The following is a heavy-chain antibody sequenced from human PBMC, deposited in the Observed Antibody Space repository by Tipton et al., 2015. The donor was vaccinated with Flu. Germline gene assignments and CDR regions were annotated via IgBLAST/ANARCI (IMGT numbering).Heavy chain of an antibody. J-gene: IGHJ4*02. CDR3: ARDPVATISRGWYGRATWFEY. CDR2: IIPIVGTA. D-gene: IGHD6-19*01. Sequence: QLVQSGAEVKKPGSSVKVSCKASGGTFSSYAISWVRQAPGQGLEWMGRIIPIVGTANYAQKFQGRVTITADESTSTAYMELSSLRSEDTAVYYWARDPVATISRGWYGRATWFEYWGQGTLFTVSS. V-gene: IGHV1-69*11. CDR1: GGTFSSYA.